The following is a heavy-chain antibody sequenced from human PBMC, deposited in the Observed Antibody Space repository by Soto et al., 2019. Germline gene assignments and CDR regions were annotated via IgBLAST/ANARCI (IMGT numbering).Heavy chain of an antibody. Sequence: LFRVCCGVCGYTLRVLSVHWMPQTRMEGLGRMEGFDPVDSYNISAQELQGIVTTTEDTSTDTAYMELSSLRSEDAAVYYCSTSRYYDSSAFDVWGQGTLVTVSS. J-gene: IGHJ4*02. CDR1: GYTLRVLS. V-gene: IGHV1-24*01. D-gene: IGHD3-22*01. CDR3: STSRYYDSSAFDV. CDR2: FDPVDSYN.